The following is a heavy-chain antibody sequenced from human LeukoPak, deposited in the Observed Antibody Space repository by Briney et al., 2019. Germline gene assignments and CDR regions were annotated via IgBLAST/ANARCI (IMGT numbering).Heavy chain of an antibody. CDR1: GGSIFSYY. D-gene: IGHD3-16*01. CDR2: IYYSGST. V-gene: IGHV4-59*13. Sequence: SETLSLTCSVSGGSIFSYYWSWIRQSPGKGLEWIATIYYSGSTNYNSSLKSRVTISVDTSQNQFSLMLTSVTAADTAVYYCARGAGPYYYGRNSYKSVWGQGALVTVSS. J-gene: IGHJ4*02. CDR3: ARGAGPYYYGRNSYKSV.